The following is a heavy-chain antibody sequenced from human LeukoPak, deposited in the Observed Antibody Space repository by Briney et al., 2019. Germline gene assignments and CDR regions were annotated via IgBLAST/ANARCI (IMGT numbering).Heavy chain of an antibody. Sequence: ASVKVSCKASGYTFTSYGISWVRQAPGQGLEWMGWNSAYNGNTNYAQKLQGRVTSTSTAYMELRSLRSDDTAVYYCARDRVDTAMVPDYWGQGTLVTVSS. J-gene: IGHJ4*02. CDR3: ARDRVDTAMVPDY. V-gene: IGHV1-18*04. D-gene: IGHD5-18*01. CDR2: NSAYNGNT. CDR1: GYTFTSYG.